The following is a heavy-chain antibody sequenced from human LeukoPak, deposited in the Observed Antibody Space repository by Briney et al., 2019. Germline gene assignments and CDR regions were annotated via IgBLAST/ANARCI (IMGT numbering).Heavy chain of an antibody. J-gene: IGHJ4*02. CDR1: GFTFSSYG. Sequence: GGSLRLSCAASGFTFSSYGMHWVRQAPGKGLEWVANIKQDGSEKYYVDSVKGRFTISRDNAKNSLYLQMNSLRAEDTAVYYCARVRIAVAGNPFDYWGQGTLVTVSS. CDR2: IKQDGSEK. V-gene: IGHV3-7*01. D-gene: IGHD6-19*01. CDR3: ARVRIAVAGNPFDY.